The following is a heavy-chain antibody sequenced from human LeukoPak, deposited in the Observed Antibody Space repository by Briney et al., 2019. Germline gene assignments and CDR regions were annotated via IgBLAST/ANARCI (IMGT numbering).Heavy chain of an antibody. Sequence: SGGSLRLSCAASGFTFSRYAMTWIRQAPGKGLEWVSSVSGSGGSTYYADSVKGRFTISRDNSKNMLFLQMNSLRAEDTAVYYCAKEHGGSSWYEDAFDIWGQGTMVTVSS. J-gene: IGHJ3*02. D-gene: IGHD6-13*01. V-gene: IGHV3-23*01. CDR1: GFTFSRYA. CDR3: AKEHGGSSWYEDAFDI. CDR2: VSGSGGST.